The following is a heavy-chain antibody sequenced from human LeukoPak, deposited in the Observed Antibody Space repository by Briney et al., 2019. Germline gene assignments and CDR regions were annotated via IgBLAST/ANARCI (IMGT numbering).Heavy chain of an antibody. J-gene: IGHJ6*02. Sequence: GGSLRLSCTASGFTFDDYAMHWVRQVPGKGLEWVSGISWNSGNIGYADSVKGRFTISRDTAKNSLYLQMNSLRAEDTALYYCVKDTGRNYYYGMDVWGQGTTVTVSS. CDR3: VKDTGRNYYYGMDV. CDR1: GFTFDDYA. V-gene: IGHV3-9*01. CDR2: ISWNSGNI.